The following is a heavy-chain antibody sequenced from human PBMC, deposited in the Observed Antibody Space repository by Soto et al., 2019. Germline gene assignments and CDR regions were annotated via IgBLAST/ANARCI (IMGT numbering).Heavy chain of an antibody. V-gene: IGHV3-64D*06. CDR1: GFTFSMFS. CDR2: ISSNGDST. CDR3: VHPRSTVQIPPT. D-gene: IGHD4-17*01. Sequence: GGSLRLSCSASGFTFSMFSMHWVRQAPGKGLEYVSGISSNGDSTYYADSVKGRFTISRDNSKNTLYLQMSSLRAVDTAVYYCVHPRSTVQIPPTWGQGTLVTV. J-gene: IGHJ5*02.